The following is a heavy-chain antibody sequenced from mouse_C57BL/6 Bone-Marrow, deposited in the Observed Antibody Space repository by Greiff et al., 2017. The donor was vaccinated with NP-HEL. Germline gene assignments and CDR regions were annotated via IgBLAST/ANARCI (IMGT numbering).Heavy chain of an antibody. CDR2: IDPENGDT. CDR1: GFNIKDDY. Sequence: DVQLQESGAELVRPGASVKLSCTASGFNIKDDYMHWVKQRPEQGLEWIGWIDPENGDTEYASKFQGKATITADTSSNTAYLQLSSLTSEDTAVYYCTTEGYVYFDYWGQGTTLTVSS. CDR3: TTEGYVYFDY. V-gene: IGHV14-4*01. D-gene: IGHD2-2*01. J-gene: IGHJ2*01.